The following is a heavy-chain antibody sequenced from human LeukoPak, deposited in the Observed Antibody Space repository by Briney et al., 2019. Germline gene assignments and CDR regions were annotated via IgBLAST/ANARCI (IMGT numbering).Heavy chain of an antibody. CDR3: ARVVSVAWSERRPGYYYMDV. D-gene: IGHD1-1*01. Sequence: GGSLRLSCAASGFTFSSYEMNWVRQAPGKGLEWVSYISSSGSTIYYAGSVKGRFTISRDNAKNSLYLQMNSLRAEDTAVYYCARVVSVAWSERRPGYYYMDVWGKGTTVTVSS. J-gene: IGHJ6*03. V-gene: IGHV3-48*03. CDR2: ISSSGSTI. CDR1: GFTFSSYE.